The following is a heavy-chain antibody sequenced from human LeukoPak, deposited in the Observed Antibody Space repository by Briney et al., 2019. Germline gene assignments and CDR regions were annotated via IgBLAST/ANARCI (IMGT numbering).Heavy chain of an antibody. D-gene: IGHD5-12*01. CDR3: AREDGYSGYDCYFDY. J-gene: IGHJ4*02. CDR1: GFTFDDYG. Sequence: PGGSLRLSCAASGFTFDDYGKSWVRQAPGKGLEWVSGINWNGGSTGYVDSVKGRFTISRDSAKNSLYLQMNSLRAEDTAVYYCAREDGYSGYDCYFDYWGQGTLVTVSS. CDR2: INWNGGST. V-gene: IGHV3-20*04.